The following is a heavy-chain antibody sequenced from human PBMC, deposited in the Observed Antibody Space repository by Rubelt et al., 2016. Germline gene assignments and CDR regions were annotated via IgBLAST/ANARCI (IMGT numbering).Heavy chain of an antibody. V-gene: IGHV3-23*01. Sequence: EVQLMESGGGLVQPGGSLRLSCAASGFTFNNFAMTWVRQARGKGLEWVSAIDATASHTYYAESVKGRFTISRDNSENALYPQMNSRTAEDTAGYYCAKSTMVRRTWGDLGFDPWGQGTLVTVSS. CDR1: GFTFNNFA. D-gene: IGHD3-10*01. CDR2: IDATASHT. J-gene: IGHJ5*01. CDR3: AKSTMVRRTWGDLGFDP.